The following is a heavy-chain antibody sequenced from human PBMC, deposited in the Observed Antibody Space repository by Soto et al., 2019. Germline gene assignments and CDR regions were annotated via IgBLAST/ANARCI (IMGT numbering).Heavy chain of an antibody. D-gene: IGHD2-2*01. Sequence: QVQLVQSGAEVKKPGSSVKVSCKASGGTFSSYAMSWVRQAPGQGLEWMGGIIPISGTANYSQKFQGRVTITADESTSTASMELSSLRSEDTAVYYCARSQGSSTSLEIYYYYYYGMDVWGQGTTVTVSS. V-gene: IGHV1-69*01. CDR2: IIPISGTA. CDR3: ARSQGSSTSLEIYYYYYYGMDV. CDR1: GGTFSSYA. J-gene: IGHJ6*02.